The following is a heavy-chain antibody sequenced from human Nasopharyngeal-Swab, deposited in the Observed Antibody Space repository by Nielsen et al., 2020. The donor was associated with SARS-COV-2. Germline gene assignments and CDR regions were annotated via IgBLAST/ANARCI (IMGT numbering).Heavy chain of an antibody. D-gene: IGHD2/OR15-2a*01. Sequence: GESLKMSCGASGLTFSPYWKTWVRQAPGKGLEWVANVKQDGTEKYFVDSVKGRFTISRDNAKNSLYLHMNSLRAEDTAVYYCARDEILDYWGQGTLVTVSS. CDR1: GLTFSPYW. CDR2: VKQDGTEK. CDR3: ARDEILDY. J-gene: IGHJ4*02. V-gene: IGHV3-7*01.